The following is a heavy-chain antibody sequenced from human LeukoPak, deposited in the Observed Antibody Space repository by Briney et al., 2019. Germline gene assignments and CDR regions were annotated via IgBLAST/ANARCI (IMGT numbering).Heavy chain of an antibody. Sequence: SVKVSCKASGGTFSSYAISWVRQATGQGLEWMGGIIPIFGTANYAQKFQGRVTITADESTSTAYMELSSLRSEDTAVYYCARSIAAAGTLDYWGQGTLVTVSS. CDR1: GGTFSSYA. CDR3: ARSIAAAGTLDY. CDR2: IIPIFGTA. D-gene: IGHD6-13*01. J-gene: IGHJ4*02. V-gene: IGHV1-69*13.